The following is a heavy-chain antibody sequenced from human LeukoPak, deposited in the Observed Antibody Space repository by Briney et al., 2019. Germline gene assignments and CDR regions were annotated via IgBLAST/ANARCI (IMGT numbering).Heavy chain of an antibody. CDR1: GGSISSYY. Sequence: SETLSLTCTVSGGSISSYYWSWIRQPPGKGLEWIGYIYYSGSTNYNPSLKSRVTISVDTSKNQFSLKLSSVTAADTAVYYCARDLETSITPGSITMIVGDAFDIWGQGTMVTVSS. J-gene: IGHJ3*02. V-gene: IGHV4-59*12. CDR3: ARDLETSITPGSITMIVGDAFDI. CDR2: IYYSGST. D-gene: IGHD3-22*01.